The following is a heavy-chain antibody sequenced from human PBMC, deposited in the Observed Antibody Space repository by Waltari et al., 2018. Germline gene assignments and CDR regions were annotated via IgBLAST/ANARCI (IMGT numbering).Heavy chain of an antibody. CDR2: AFFDGIKT. Sequence: QVQLVESGGGVVQPGMTLRLSWAASGFSVTAFGMHWVRQAPDKGLEWVALAFFDGIKTDYADSVRGRFTISRDDSKNTLYLDINNLRVDDTGIYYCAKDAFGNTYLDHWGQGTVVTVSS. CDR1: GFSVTAFG. V-gene: IGHV3-30*18. J-gene: IGHJ5*02. CDR3: AKDAFGNTYLDH. D-gene: IGHD3-10*01.